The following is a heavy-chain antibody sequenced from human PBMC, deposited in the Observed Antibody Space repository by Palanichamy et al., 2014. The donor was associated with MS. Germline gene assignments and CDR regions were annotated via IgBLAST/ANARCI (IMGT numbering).Heavy chain of an antibody. Sequence: SMNWVRQAPGKGLEWVSYISSSSSSIFYADSVKGRFTISRDNAKNSLYLQMNSLRDEDTAVYYCVREPRGKDFPPADVWGKGTTVTVSS. V-gene: IGHV3-48*02. D-gene: IGHD3-3*01. J-gene: IGHJ6*04. CDR3: VREPRGKDFPPADV. CDR2: ISSSSSSI. CDR1: S.